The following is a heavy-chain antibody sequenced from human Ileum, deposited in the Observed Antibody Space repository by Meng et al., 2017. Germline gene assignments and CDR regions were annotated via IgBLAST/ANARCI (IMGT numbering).Heavy chain of an antibody. J-gene: IGHJ4*02. CDR1: GGSISSGNYH. V-gene: IGHV4-31*03. CDR2: LYYTGTT. CDR3: ARGRDTAKSGY. D-gene: IGHD5-18*01. Sequence: SETLSLTCTVSGGSISSGNYHWSWFRQHPGKGLEWIETLYYTGTTYYNPSLMSRPTISLDTSKNQFSLNLNSVTAADTAIYYCARGRDTAKSGYWGQGTLVTVSS.